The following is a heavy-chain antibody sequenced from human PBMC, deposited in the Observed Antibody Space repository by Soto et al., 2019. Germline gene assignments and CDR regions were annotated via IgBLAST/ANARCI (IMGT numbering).Heavy chain of an antibody. D-gene: IGHD3-16*01. CDR1: GFTFSSYS. V-gene: IGHV3-74*01. CDR2: INTDASTT. Sequence: GGSLRLSCAASGFTFSSYSMYWIRQAPGKGLVWVSRINTDASTTTYADSVRGRFTISRDNAKNTLYLQMNSLRADDAAVYYCARGGGGLGNWGRGTLVTVSS. CDR3: ARGGGGLGN. J-gene: IGHJ4*02.